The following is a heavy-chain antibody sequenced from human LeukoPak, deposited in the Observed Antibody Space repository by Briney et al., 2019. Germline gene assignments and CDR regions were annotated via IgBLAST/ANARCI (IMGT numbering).Heavy chain of an antibody. CDR2: SFYSGST. V-gene: IGHV4-59*01. Sequence: SETLSLTCTVSGGSISSYYWSWIRQPPGKGLEWIGFSFYSGSTNYNPSLKSRVTISVDTSKNQFSLKLTSVTAADTAIYYCARGTIQMGMGERFFDFWGQGTLVTVSS. D-gene: IGHD3-16*01. J-gene: IGHJ4*02. CDR1: GGSISSYY. CDR3: ARGTIQMGMGERFFDF.